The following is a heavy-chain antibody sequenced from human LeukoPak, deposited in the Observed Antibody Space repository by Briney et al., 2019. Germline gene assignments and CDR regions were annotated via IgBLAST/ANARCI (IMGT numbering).Heavy chain of an antibody. CDR3: TRTYYYGSGNYWTFQH. D-gene: IGHD3-10*01. V-gene: IGHV3-49*04. Sequence: QPGRSLRLSCTASGFTFGDYAMSWVRQAPGKGLEWVGFIRSKAYGGTTEYAASVKGRFTISRDDSKSIAYLQMNSLKTEDTAVYYCTRTYYYGSGNYWTFQHWGQGTLVTVSS. CDR2: IRSKAYGGTT. CDR1: GFTFGDYA. J-gene: IGHJ1*01.